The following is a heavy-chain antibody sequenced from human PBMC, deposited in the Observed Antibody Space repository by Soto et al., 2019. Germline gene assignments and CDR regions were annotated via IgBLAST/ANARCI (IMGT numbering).Heavy chain of an antibody. Sequence: LILSCAASGFTFSSYCMHWVRQVPGKGLVWVSRINSDGSSTSFADSVKGRFTISRDNAKNTLYLQMNSLRAEDTAVYYCARGRGWYWFDPWGQGTLVTVSS. J-gene: IGHJ5*02. CDR1: GFTFSSYC. CDR2: INSDGSST. V-gene: IGHV3-74*01. D-gene: IGHD6-19*01. CDR3: ARGRGWYWFDP.